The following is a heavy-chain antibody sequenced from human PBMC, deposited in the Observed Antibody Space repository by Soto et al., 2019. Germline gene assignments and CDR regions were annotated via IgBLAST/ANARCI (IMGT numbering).Heavy chain of an antibody. D-gene: IGHD3-22*01. Sequence: GGSLRLSCAASGFTFSSYAMGWVRQGPGKGLEWVAVISYDGSNKYYADSVKGRFTISRDNSKNTLYLQMNSLRAEDTAVYYCAKAPGVHYYDSSGYLSYWGQGTLVTVSS. V-gene: IGHV3-30*18. CDR2: ISYDGSNK. J-gene: IGHJ4*02. CDR1: GFTFSSYA. CDR3: AKAPGVHYYDSSGYLSY.